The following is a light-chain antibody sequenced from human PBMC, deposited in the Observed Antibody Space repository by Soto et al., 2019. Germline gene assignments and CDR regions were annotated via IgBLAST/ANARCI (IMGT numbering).Light chain of an antibody. CDR3: QVWDSSSDHSV. V-gene: IGLV3-21*02. CDR1: NIAGKS. J-gene: IGLJ2*01. CDR2: NDF. Sequence: SYELTQPPSVSVAPGQTARLTCGGNNIAGKSVHWYQQKPGQAPVLVVYNDFDRPSGIPERFSGSKSGDTATLTISGVEAGDEADDSCQVWDSSSDHSVFGGGTKLTGL.